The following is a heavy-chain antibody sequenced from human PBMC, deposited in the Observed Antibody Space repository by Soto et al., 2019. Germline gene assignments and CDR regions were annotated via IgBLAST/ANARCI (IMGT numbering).Heavy chain of an antibody. J-gene: IGHJ4*02. CDR3: AREPYLPKARNGF. D-gene: IGHD2-8*01. Sequence: PSETLSLTCTVSGGSFSGYFWTWIRQPPGKGLEWLAEINHSGITNYNPSLKGRLLISIENSKNQFSLRLTSVTAADSAVYFCAREPYLPKARNGFWGPGTLVTVSS. CDR2: INHSGIT. CDR1: GGSFSGYF. V-gene: IGHV4-34*09.